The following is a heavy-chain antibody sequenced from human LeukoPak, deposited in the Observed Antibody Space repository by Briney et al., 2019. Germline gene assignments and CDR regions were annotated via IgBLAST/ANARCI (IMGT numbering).Heavy chain of an antibody. D-gene: IGHD2-8*01. V-gene: IGHV1-2*02. J-gene: IGHJ6*02. CDR1: GYTFTDYY. CDR2: INPNSGGT. CDR3: ARVVYYFYAMDV. Sequence: GASVTVSFKASGYTFTDYYIQWMRQAPGQGLEWMGWINPNSGGTKYPQKLQGRVTMTRDTSISTAYMELSGLRSDDTAVYYCARVVYYFYAMDVWGQGTTVTVSS.